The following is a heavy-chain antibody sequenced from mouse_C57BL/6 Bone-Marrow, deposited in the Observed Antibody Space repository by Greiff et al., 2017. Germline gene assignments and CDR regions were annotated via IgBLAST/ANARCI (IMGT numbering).Heavy chain of an antibody. J-gene: IGHJ4*01. CDR1: GYAFSSYW. CDR3: ARSYGSSPYAMDY. Sequence: SGAELVKPGASVKISCKASGYAFSSYWMNWVKQRPGKGLEWIGQIYPGDGDTNYNGKFKGKATLTADKSSSTAYMQLSSLTSEDSAVYFCARSYGSSPYAMDYWGQGTSVTVSS. CDR2: IYPGDGDT. D-gene: IGHD1-1*01. V-gene: IGHV1-80*01.